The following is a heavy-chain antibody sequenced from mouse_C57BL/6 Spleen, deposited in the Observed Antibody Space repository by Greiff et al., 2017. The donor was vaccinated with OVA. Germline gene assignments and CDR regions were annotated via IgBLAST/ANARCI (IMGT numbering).Heavy chain of an antibody. CDR2: IDPETGGT. CDR3: TRKDYGNSFDY. V-gene: IGHV1-15*01. J-gene: IGHJ2*01. Sequence: QVQLQQSGAELVRPGASVTLSCKASGYTFTDYEMHWVKQTPVHGLEWIGAIDPETGGTAYNQKFKGKAILTADKSSSTAYMELRSLTSEDSAVYYCTRKDYGNSFDYWGQGTTLTVSS. D-gene: IGHD2-1*01. CDR1: GYTFTDYE.